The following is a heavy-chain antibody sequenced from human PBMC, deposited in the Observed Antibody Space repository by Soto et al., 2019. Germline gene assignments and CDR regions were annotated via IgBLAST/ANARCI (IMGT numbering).Heavy chain of an antibody. V-gene: IGHV1-69*06. CDR1: GGTFSSYA. J-gene: IGHJ3*02. CDR2: IIPIFGTA. Sequence: ASVKVSCKASGGTFSSYAISWVRQAPGQGLEWMGGIIPIFGTANYAQKFQGRVTITADKSTSTAYMELSSLRSEDTAVYYCAGRTNKNDAFDIWGQGTMVTVSS. CDR3: AGRTNKNDAFDI. D-gene: IGHD2-8*01.